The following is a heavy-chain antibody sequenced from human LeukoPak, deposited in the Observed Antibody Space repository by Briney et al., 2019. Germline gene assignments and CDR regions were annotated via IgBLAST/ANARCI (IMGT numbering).Heavy chain of an antibody. V-gene: IGHV3-30*02. CDR2: IRFDGSNK. J-gene: IGHJ5*02. CDR3: VKGRLFGESPAVDT. Sequence: GASLRLSCAAPGFTFSSYGMHWCRQALGKGLEWGAVIRFDGSNKSYADSVKGRFTISRDNSKNKLYLQMNSLRAEDTAVYYCVKGRLFGESPAVDTWGPRALVSVSS. CDR1: GFTFSSYG. D-gene: IGHD3-10*02.